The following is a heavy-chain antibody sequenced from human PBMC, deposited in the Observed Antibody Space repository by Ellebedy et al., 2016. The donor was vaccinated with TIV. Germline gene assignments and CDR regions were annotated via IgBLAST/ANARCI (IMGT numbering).Heavy chain of an antibody. CDR1: GYTFTSYD. CDR3: TRTLLRGRPGMDV. Sequence: AASVKVSCKASGYTFTSYDFNWVRQAPGQGLECMGWMNPNSGNKGYAQKFQGRITITSDTSISTAYMGLSSLRSEDTAVYYCTRTLLRGRPGMDVWGQGTTVTVFS. J-gene: IGHJ6*02. CDR2: MNPNSGNK. D-gene: IGHD3-10*01. V-gene: IGHV1-8*01.